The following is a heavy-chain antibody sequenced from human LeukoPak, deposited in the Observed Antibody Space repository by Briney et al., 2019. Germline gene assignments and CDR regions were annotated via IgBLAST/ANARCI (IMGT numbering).Heavy chain of an antibody. D-gene: IGHD2-15*01. J-gene: IGHJ4*02. CDR3: ARKGYCSGGSCPWAAATIGY. CDR2: IYYSGST. Sequence: PSETLSLTCTVSGGSISSSSYYWGWIRQPPGKGLEWIGSIYYSGSTYYNPSLKSRVTISVDTSKNQFSLKLSSVTAADTAVYYCARKGYCSGGSCPWAAATIGYWGQGTLVTVSS. V-gene: IGHV4-39*01. CDR1: GGSISSSSYY.